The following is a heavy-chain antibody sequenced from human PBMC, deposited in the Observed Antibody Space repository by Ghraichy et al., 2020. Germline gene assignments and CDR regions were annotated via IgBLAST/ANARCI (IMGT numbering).Heavy chain of an antibody. CDR1: GFSLLTNGVG. D-gene: IGHD3-3*02. J-gene: IGHJ3*01. V-gene: IGHV2-5*02. CDR2: IYWDDDK. CDR3: ARLLAPISADAFDF. Sequence: SGPTLVKPTQTLTLTCTFSGFSLLTNGVGVGWIRQPPGKALQWLALIYWDDDKRYSPSLKNRLTVTKDTSENQVVLTMTDMDPVDTATYFCARLLAPISADAFDFWGNGTLITVSS.